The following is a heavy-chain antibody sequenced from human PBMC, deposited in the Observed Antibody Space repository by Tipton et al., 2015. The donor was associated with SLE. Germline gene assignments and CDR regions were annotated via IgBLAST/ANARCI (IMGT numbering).Heavy chain of an antibody. CDR3: ARDGVRKGWWFFDL. D-gene: IGHD3-16*01. CDR1: GGSIRSSNW. CDR2: IDHSGST. Sequence: TLSLTCAVSGGSIRSSNWWSWVRQPPGKGLEWIGEIDHSGSTEYNPSLKSRVSMSLDTSKNQFSLNLTSVTAADTALYYCARDGVRKGWWFFDLWGRGTLVTVSS. V-gene: IGHV4-4*02. J-gene: IGHJ2*01.